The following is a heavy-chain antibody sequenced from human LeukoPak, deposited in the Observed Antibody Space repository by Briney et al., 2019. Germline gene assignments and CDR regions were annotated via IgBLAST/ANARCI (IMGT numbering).Heavy chain of an antibody. J-gene: IGHJ5*02. Sequence: GGSLRLSCAASGFTFSSYAMHWVRQAPGKGLEWVAVMLYDGSNKYYADSVKGRFTISRDNSKNTLYLQMHSLRTEDTALYYCARAPKFRLVGVPKGPFDPWGQGSLVTVSS. V-gene: IGHV3-30*04. CDR1: GFTFSSYA. CDR3: ARAPKFRLVGVPKGPFDP. CDR2: MLYDGSNK. D-gene: IGHD1-26*01.